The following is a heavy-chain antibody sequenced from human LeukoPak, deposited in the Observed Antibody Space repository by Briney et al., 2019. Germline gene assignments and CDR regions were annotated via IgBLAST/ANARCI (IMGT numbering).Heavy chain of an antibody. Sequence: GESLKISCKGSGYSFTSYWIGWVRQKPGKGLEWMGIIYPGDSDTRYSPSFQGQVTISADKSISTAYLQWSSLKASDTAMYYCARTLYCSSTRCRYFDYWGQGTLVTVSS. CDR3: ARTLYCSSTRCRYFDY. D-gene: IGHD2-2*01. V-gene: IGHV5-51*01. CDR1: GYSFTSYW. CDR2: IYPGDSDT. J-gene: IGHJ4*02.